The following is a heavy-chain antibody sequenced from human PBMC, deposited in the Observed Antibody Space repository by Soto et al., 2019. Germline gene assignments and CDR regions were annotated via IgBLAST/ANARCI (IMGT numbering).Heavy chain of an antibody. CDR3: ARESSSWYPGYYYYGMDV. D-gene: IGHD6-13*01. CDR1: GGTIGSKS. Sequence: PVKVRWEDSGGTIGSKSIRWVQQAKRKGLEWMGGIIPIFGTANYAQKFQGRVTITRDMSTSTAYMELSSLRSEDTAVYYCARESSSWYPGYYYYGMDVWGQGTTVTVSS. J-gene: IGHJ6*02. CDR2: IIPIFGTA. V-gene: IGHV1-69*05.